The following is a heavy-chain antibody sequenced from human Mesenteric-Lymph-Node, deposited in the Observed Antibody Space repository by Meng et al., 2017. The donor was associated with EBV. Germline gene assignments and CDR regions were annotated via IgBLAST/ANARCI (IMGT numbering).Heavy chain of an antibody. CDR2: IYHSGST. Sequence: HGSGPGLVKPSGTLALTVVVPGGSISSSNWWSWVRQPPGKGLEWIGEIYHSGSTNYNPSLKSRVTISVDKSKNQFSLNLSSVTAADTAVYYCARVGQWLPIDYWGQGTLVTVSS. CDR3: ARVGQWLPIDY. CDR1: GGSISSSNW. D-gene: IGHD6-19*01. J-gene: IGHJ4*02. V-gene: IGHV4-4*02.